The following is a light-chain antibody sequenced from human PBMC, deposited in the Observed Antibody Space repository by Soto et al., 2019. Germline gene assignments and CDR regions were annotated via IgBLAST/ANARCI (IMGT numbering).Light chain of an antibody. J-gene: IGKJ5*01. CDR3: QQRSNWPPEIT. CDR1: QSVSIS. V-gene: IGKV3-11*01. CDR2: DAS. Sequence: EIVLTQSPATLSLSPGERATLSCRASQSVSISLAWYQQKPGQAPXXLXXDASNRATGVPARFSGSGSGTDFTLTVSSLEPEEFARYYCQQRSNWPPEITFGQGTRLEIK.